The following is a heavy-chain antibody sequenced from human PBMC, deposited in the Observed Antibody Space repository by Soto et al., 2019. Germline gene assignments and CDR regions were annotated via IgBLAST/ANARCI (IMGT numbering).Heavy chain of an antibody. Sequence: QVQLQASGPGLVKPSGTLSLTCTVSGDSVSSNNWWNWVRQSPGKGLEWIGETHSTGNSNYYPSLKRRVNSSVDTSKNQSSLLLTSVPAADTAVYFCARVRAGCSRASCFLDDWGRGTLVTVSS. V-gene: IGHV4-4*02. CDR3: ARVRAGCSRASCFLDD. CDR1: GDSVSSNNW. CDR2: THSTGNS. D-gene: IGHD2-2*01. J-gene: IGHJ4*02.